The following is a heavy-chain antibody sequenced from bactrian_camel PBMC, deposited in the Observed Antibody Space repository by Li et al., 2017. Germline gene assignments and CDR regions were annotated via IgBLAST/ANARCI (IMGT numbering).Heavy chain of an antibody. V-gene: IGHV3S1*01. CDR3: TADAGKYYLAAKAPDMDY. J-gene: IGHJ4*01. CDR2: ICTGEGVT. Sequence: HVQLVESGGGSVQTGDSLRLSCKASGYDFSSGCMGWFRRQAPGMKREGAAVICTGEGVTYYSDSVKGRFTISKDNAKNTLFLQMNSLTPEDTAMYYCTADAGKYYLAAKAPDMDYWGQGTQVTVS. D-gene: IGHD2*01. CDR1: GYDFSSGC.